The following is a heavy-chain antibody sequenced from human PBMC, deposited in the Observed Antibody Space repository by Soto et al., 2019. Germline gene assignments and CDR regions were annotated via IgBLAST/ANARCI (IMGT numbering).Heavy chain of an antibody. CDR2: IYYSGST. V-gene: IGHV4-39*01. CDR3: TRRSRWYYHGTASYYNLWFDS. CDR1: CGSIISSSYY. D-gene: IGHD3-10*01. J-gene: IGHJ5*01. Sequence: PSETLSLTCTVTCGSIISSSYYWDWIRQPPGKGLEWIGSIYYSGSTYYNPSLKSRVTIPVDTSKNQFSLKLSSVTAADTAVYFCTRRSRWYYHGTASYYNLWFDSWGQGTLVTVS.